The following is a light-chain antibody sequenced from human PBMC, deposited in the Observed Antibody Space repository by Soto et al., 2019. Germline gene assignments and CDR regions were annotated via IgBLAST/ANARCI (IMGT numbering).Light chain of an antibody. J-gene: IGKJ2*01. CDR3: HQYHSPPQT. CDR1: QSVSSY. CDR2: AAS. Sequence: EIVLTQSPVTLSLSPGERATLSCRASQSVSSYLAWYQQTPGHPPRLLIYAASYRASGISDKFSGSGSGTDFSLTISRLEPEDSAVYYCHQYHSPPQTFGQGTKVDIK. V-gene: IGKV3-20*01.